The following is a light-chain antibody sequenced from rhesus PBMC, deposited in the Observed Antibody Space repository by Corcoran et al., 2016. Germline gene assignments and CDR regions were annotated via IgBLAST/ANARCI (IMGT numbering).Light chain of an antibody. CDR2: KAS. J-gene: IGKJ4*01. Sequence: DIQMTQSPSSLSASVGDRVTITCRASENVNNYLNWYHQKPGKPPKLLIYKASTLRSGVPSRFSSSGSGTDYTFTISILQSENGATYCCQHNYGTPLTCGGGTKVELK. CDR1: ENVNNY. CDR3: QHNYGTPLT. V-gene: IGKV1-74*01.